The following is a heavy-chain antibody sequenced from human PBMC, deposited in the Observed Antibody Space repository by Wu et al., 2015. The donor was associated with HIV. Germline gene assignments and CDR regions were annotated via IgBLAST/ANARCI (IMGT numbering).Heavy chain of an antibody. CDR2: IIPIFDRV. Sequence: QVHLIQSGAEVKKPGSSVKVSCTASGGTFSSRAISWVRQAPGQGLEWMGRIIPIFDRVHYKQKFQGSVVITADEATSTVYMELSSLSSDDTAFYYCVGPYTGYAYDTFDVWGQGTLVTVSS. CDR1: GGTFSSRA. CDR3: VGPYTGYAYDTFDV. V-gene: IGHV1-69*13. J-gene: IGHJ3*01. D-gene: IGHD5-12*01.